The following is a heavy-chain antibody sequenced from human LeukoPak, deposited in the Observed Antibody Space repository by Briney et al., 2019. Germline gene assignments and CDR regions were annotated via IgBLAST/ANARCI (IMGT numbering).Heavy chain of an antibody. Sequence: PGGSLTLSCAVSGCTFSSYAMSWVRQAPGKGLEWVSDISGSGGSTYYADSLTRRFTISRHNSKTTLYLQMPSLRAQDPAVYYCAKVAAWIQLWYDAFDIWGQGTMVTASS. CDR2: ISGSGGST. CDR1: GCTFSSYA. CDR3: AKVAAWIQLWYDAFDI. D-gene: IGHD5-18*01. V-gene: IGHV3-23*01. J-gene: IGHJ3*02.